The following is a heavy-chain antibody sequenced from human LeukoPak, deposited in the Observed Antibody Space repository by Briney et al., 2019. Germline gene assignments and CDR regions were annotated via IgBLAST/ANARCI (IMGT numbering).Heavy chain of an antibody. Sequence: ASVKVSCKTSGYTFSRYYIHWVRQAPGQGLEWMGIINTSGATTRYGQKFKGRVTATRDTSTSTGYMEMSSLNSEDTAVYYCARGLESSGWYGMDVWGQGTTIIVSS. D-gene: IGHD6-19*01. V-gene: IGHV1-46*01. CDR1: GYTFSRYY. CDR2: INTSGATT. CDR3: ARGLESSGWYGMDV. J-gene: IGHJ6*02.